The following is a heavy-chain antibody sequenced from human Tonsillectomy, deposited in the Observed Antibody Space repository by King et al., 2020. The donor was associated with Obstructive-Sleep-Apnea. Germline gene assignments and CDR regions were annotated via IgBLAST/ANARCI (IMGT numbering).Heavy chain of an antibody. CDR3: ARDAYSSSWSPFDY. CDR2: ICYEGSNK. CDR1: GFTFSSYG. D-gene: IGHD6-13*01. J-gene: IGHJ4*02. V-gene: IGHV3-33*01. Sequence: VQLVESGGGVVQPGRSLRLSCAASGFTFSSYGMHWVRQAPAKGLEWVAVICYEGSNKYYADAVTGRLTISRDNSNNTLYLQMNSLRAEDTAVYYWARDAYSSSWSPFDYWGQGTLVTVSS.